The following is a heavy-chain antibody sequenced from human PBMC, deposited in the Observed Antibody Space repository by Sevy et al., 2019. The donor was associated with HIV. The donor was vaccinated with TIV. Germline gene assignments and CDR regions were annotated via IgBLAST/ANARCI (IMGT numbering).Heavy chain of an antibody. D-gene: IGHD5-12*01. CDR2: IWYDGSSE. CDR1: QLNFDTYA. Sequence: GGSLRLSCVASQLNFDTYALHWVRQAPGKGLEWVAMIWYDGSSEYYADSVKGRFAISRDNSKNTVFLQMNNLRSEDTAVYYCATNMAHAGAYDSYFEYWGQGSQVTVSS. J-gene: IGHJ4*02. V-gene: IGHV3-33*01. CDR3: ATNMAHAGAYDSYFEY.